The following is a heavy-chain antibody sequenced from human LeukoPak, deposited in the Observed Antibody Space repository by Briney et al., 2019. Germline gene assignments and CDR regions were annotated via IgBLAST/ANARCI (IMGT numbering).Heavy chain of an antibody. J-gene: IGHJ4*02. CDR2: ISGSGGST. D-gene: IGHD3-10*01. Sequence: GGSLRLSCAASGFTFSSYGMSWVRQAPGKGLEWVSAISGSGGSTYYADSVKGRFTISRDNSKNTLYLQMNSLRAEDTAVYYCAKGQWFGGRGDYWGQGTLVTVSS. CDR1: GFTFSSYG. CDR3: AKGQWFGGRGDY. V-gene: IGHV3-23*01.